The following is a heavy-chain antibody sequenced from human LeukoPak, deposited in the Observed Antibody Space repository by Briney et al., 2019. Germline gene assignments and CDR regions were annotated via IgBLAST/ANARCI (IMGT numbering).Heavy chain of an antibody. V-gene: IGHV1-18*01. CDR3: ARDCIGCHGFDY. CDR1: GYTFTSYG. Sequence: ASVKVSCKASGYTFTSYGITWVRQAPGQGLEWMGWVSAYTDNTNYVQKIQGRVTMTTDTSTSTAYMELRSLRSDDTAVYYCARDCIGCHGFDYWGQGTLVTVSS. J-gene: IGHJ4*02. D-gene: IGHD2-15*01. CDR2: VSAYTDNT.